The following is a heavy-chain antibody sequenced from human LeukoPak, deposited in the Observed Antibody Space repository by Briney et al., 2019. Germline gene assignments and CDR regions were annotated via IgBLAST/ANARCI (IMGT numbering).Heavy chain of an antibody. Sequence: PGGSLRLSCAASGFTFSSYGMHWVRQAPGKGLEWVAVISYDGSNKYYAGSVKGRFTISRDNSKNTLYLQMNSLRAEDTAVYYCAKEGYSSSWYRGSGLYYFDYWGQGTLVTVSS. V-gene: IGHV3-30*18. D-gene: IGHD6-13*01. CDR1: GFTFSSYG. CDR3: AKEGYSSSWYRGSGLYYFDY. J-gene: IGHJ4*02. CDR2: ISYDGSNK.